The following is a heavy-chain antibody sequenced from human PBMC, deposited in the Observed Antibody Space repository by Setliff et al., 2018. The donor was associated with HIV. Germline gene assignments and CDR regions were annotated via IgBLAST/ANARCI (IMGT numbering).Heavy chain of an antibody. J-gene: IGHJ4*02. CDR1: GFTFSSYW. D-gene: IGHD4-17*01. V-gene: IGHV3-74*01. CDR3: ARGPAVTTTGGGLFFDY. Sequence: PGGSLRLSCAASGFTFSSYWMHWVRQAPGKGLVWVSRINSDGSSTSYADSVKGRFTISRDNAKSTLYLQMNSLRAEDTAVYYCARGPAVTTTGGGLFFDYWGQGTLVTVS. CDR2: INSDGSST.